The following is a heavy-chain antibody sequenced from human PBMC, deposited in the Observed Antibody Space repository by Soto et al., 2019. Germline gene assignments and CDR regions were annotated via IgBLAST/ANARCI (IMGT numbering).Heavy chain of an antibody. CDR2: ISYDGSNK. V-gene: IGHV3-30-3*01. J-gene: IGHJ4*02. CDR1: GFTFSSYA. D-gene: IGHD6-19*01. CDR3: ARASNGWYYDY. Sequence: QVQLVEYGGGVVQPGRSLRLSCAASGFTFSSYAMHWVRQAPGKGLEWVAVISYDGSNKYYADSVKGRFTISRDNSKNTLYLQMNSLRAEDMAVYYCARASNGWYYDYWGQGTLVTVSS.